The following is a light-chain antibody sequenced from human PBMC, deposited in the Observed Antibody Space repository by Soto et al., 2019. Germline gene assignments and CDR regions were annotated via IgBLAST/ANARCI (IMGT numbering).Light chain of an antibody. CDR1: QGISND. CDR3: QYYNSAPRT. J-gene: IGKJ1*01. V-gene: IGKV1-27*01. Sequence: DIQMTQSPSSLSASIGDRVTISCRASQGISNDLAWYQQKPGKVPYLLIYAASTSHSGVPSRFRGSGSGTDFTLTISSLQPEDVATYYCQYYNSAPRTFGQGTKVDIK. CDR2: AAS.